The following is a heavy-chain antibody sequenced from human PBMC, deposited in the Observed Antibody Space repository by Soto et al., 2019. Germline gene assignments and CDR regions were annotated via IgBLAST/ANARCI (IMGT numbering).Heavy chain of an antibody. CDR3: AKDWYSSGWYSSGAFDI. D-gene: IGHD6-19*01. V-gene: IGHV3-9*01. CDR1: GFTFDDYA. CDR2: ISWNSGSI. J-gene: IGHJ3*02. Sequence: EVQLVESGGGLVQPGRSLRLSCAASGFTFDDYAMPWVRQAPGKGLEGFSGISWNSGSIGYADSVKGRFTISRDNAKNSLYLQMNSLRAEDTALYYCAKDWYSSGWYSSGAFDIWGQGTMVTVSS.